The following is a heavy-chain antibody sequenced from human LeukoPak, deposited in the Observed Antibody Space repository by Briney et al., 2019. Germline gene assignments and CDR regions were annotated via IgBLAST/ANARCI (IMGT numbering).Heavy chain of an antibody. CDR3: ARGGGVTVAGNLGY. J-gene: IGHJ4*02. CDR1: GGSISSYY. Sequence: SETLSLTCSVSGGSISSYYWSWIRQPPGKGLEYIGYIYYTGITNYNSSLKSRVTISVDTSKNQFFLQLNSVTPEDTAIYYCARGGGVTVAGNLGYWGQGTLVTVSS. CDR2: IYYTGIT. D-gene: IGHD6-19*01. V-gene: IGHV4-59*12.